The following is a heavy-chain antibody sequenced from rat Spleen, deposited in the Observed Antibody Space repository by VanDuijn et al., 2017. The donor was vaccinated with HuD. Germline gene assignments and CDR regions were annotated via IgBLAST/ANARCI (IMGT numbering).Heavy chain of an antibody. J-gene: IGHJ2*01. CDR1: GFTFSNYG. CDR3: ARHDYYDGSYYSPFDY. CDR2: ISSSSSYI. V-gene: IGHV5-34*01. Sequence: EVQLVESGGGLVQPGRSLKLSCLASGFTFSNYGMNWIRQAPGKGLEWVASISSSSSYIYYADTVKGRFTISRENAKNTLYLQMTSLRSEDTALYYCARHDYYDGSYYSPFDYWGQGVMVTVSS. D-gene: IGHD1-12*02.